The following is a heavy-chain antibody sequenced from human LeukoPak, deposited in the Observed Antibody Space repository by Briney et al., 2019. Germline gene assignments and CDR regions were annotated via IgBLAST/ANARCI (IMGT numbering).Heavy chain of an antibody. CDR1: GFTFGSYW. V-gene: IGHV3-7*01. CDR3: ASAVTKVWAFDI. D-gene: IGHD4-17*01. Sequence: GGSLRLSCAASGFTFGSYWMTWVRQAPGKGLEWVANIKPDGREKNYVDSVKGRFTISRDNAKNSLYLQINSLRAEDTAVYYCASAVTKVWAFDIWGQGTMVTVSS. J-gene: IGHJ3*02. CDR2: IKPDGREK.